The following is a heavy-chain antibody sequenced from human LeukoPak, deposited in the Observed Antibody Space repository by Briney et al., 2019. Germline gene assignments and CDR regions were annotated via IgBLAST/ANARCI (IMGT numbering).Heavy chain of an antibody. CDR2: ISGNGGST. CDR3: AKGPKSLWFGELLPYYYGMDV. V-gene: IGHV3-23*01. J-gene: IGHJ6*02. D-gene: IGHD3-10*01. CDR1: GFTFSSYA. Sequence: GGSLRLSCAASGFTFSSYAMSWVRQAPGKGREWVSAISGNGGSTYYADSVKGRFTISRDNSKNTLYLQMNSLRAEDTAVYYCAKGPKSLWFGELLPYYYGMDVWGQGTTVTVSS.